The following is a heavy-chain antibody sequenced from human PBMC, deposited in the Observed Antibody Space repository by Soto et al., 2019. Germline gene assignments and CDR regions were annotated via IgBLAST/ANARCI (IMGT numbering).Heavy chain of an antibody. V-gene: IGHV3-23*01. D-gene: IGHD6-6*01. CDR1: GGSISSSSYY. Sequence: ETLSLTCTVSGGSISSSSYYWGWIRQPPGKGLEWVSAISGSGGSTYYADSVKGRFTISRDNSKNTLYLRMNSLRAEDTAVYYCAKDSAPRSDSYFDYWGQGTLVTVSS. CDR2: ISGSGGST. J-gene: IGHJ4*02. CDR3: AKDSAPRSDSYFDY.